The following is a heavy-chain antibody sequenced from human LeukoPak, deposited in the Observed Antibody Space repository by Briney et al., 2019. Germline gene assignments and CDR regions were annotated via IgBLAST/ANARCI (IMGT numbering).Heavy chain of an antibody. CDR1: GGTFSSYA. Sequence: SVKVSCKASGGTFSSYAISWVRQAPGQGLEWMGSISPIFGTANYAQKFQGRVTITTDESKSTAYMELSSLRSEETAVYYCARGLMTTVTTYDYWGQGTLVTVSS. CDR2: ISPIFGTA. J-gene: IGHJ4*02. CDR3: ARGLMTTVTTYDY. V-gene: IGHV1-69*05. D-gene: IGHD4-17*01.